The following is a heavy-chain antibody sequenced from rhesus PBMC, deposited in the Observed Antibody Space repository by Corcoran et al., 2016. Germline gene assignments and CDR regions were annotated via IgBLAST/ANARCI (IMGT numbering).Heavy chain of an antibody. Sequence: QVQLQESGPGLVKPSETLSLTCAVSGGSISDDYYWSWIRQPPGKGLAWIGYIYGSGGGTNYNPSRRSRVTISSDTSKNQFSLKLSSVTAADTAVYYCARTRLGGYDYWGQGVLVTVSS. V-gene: IGHV4-106*01. CDR1: GGSISDDYY. J-gene: IGHJ4*01. CDR2: IYGSGGGT. D-gene: IGHD5-12*01. CDR3: ARTRLGGYDY.